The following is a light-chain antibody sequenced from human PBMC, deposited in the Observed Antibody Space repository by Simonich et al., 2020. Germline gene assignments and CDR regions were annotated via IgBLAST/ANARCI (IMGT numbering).Light chain of an antibody. CDR2: DDS. CDR3: QVWDSSSDHPV. CDR1: NIGSKS. J-gene: IGLJ3*02. Sequence: SYVLTQPPSVSVAPGKTARITCGGNNIGSKSVHWYQQKPGQAPVLVVYDDSDRPSGVPEGFSGSNAGNTATLTMSRVEAGDEADYYCQVWDSSSDHPVFGGGTKLTVL. V-gene: IGLV3-21*03.